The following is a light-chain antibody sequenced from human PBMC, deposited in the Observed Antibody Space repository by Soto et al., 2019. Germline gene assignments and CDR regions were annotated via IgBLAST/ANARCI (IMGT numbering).Light chain of an antibody. V-gene: IGKV3-20*01. Sequence: EIVLTQSPGTLSLSPGERVTLSCRASQSVTSTYLAWYQQKPGQVPRLLIYGASRRPTGIPARFSGSGSGTVFPLTISTQEPEDFAVYYCQQYGSSPEAMYTFGQGTKLEIK. J-gene: IGKJ2*01. CDR3: QQYGSSPEAMYT. CDR1: QSVTSTY. CDR2: GAS.